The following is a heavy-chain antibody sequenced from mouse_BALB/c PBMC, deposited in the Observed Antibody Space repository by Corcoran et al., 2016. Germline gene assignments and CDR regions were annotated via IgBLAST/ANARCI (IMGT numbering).Heavy chain of an antibody. J-gene: IGHJ2*01. CDR1: GFNINDTY. Sequence: EVQLQQSGAELVKPGASVKLSCTASGFNINDTYMHWVKQRPEQGLEWIGRIDPANGNTKYDPKFQGKATITADTSSNTAYLQLSSLTSEDTAVYYCAKSGSSFDYWGQGTTLTVSS. V-gene: IGHV14-3*02. CDR2: IDPANGNT. D-gene: IGHD1-1*01. CDR3: AKSGSSFDY.